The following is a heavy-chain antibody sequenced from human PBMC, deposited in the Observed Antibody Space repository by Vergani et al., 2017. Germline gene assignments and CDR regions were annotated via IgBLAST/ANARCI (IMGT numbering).Heavy chain of an antibody. CDR2: ISGSGSNT. Sequence: VQLLESGGNLIQPGGSLRLSCGASGFTFSSYAMPWVRLAPGKGLQWVSAISGSGSNTFYTDSVEGRFTISRDNSKDTLYLQMNSLRVEDTAIYYCAKARDPNCKGGNCYSYYYGLDLWGQGTTVTVSS. J-gene: IGHJ6*02. V-gene: IGHV3-23*01. CDR3: AKARDPNCKGGNCYSYYYGLDL. D-gene: IGHD2-21*01. CDR1: GFTFSSYA.